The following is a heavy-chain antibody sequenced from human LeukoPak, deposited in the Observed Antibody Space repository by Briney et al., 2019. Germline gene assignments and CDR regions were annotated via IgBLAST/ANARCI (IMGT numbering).Heavy chain of an antibody. CDR1: GFTFSSYW. CDR2: IKQEGSEK. J-gene: IGHJ6*03. V-gene: IGHV3-7*01. CDR3: ARDQDSGSYYYSYYMDV. D-gene: IGHD1-26*01. Sequence: PGGPLRLSCAASGFTFSSYWMSWVRQAPGKGLEWVANIKQEGSEKYYVDSVKGRFTISRDNAKNSLYMQMNSLRAEDTAVYYCARDQDSGSYYYSYYMDVWGKGTTVTV.